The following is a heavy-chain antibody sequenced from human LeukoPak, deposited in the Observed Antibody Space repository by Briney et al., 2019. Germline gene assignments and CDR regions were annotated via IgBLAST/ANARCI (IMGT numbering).Heavy chain of an antibody. J-gene: IGHJ6*02. V-gene: IGHV1-69*05. CDR1: GGTFSSYA. CDR3: ARDFFDGHGYTFYYYGMDV. D-gene: IGHD3-16*01. Sequence: PVNVSCKASGGTFSSYALSWVRQAPGQGVEWRGGIIHIFCTANYAQKFQGGVRIPTDESTSTAYMELSSLRSEDTAVYYCARDFFDGHGYTFYYYGMDVWGQGTTVTVSS. CDR2: IIHIFCTA.